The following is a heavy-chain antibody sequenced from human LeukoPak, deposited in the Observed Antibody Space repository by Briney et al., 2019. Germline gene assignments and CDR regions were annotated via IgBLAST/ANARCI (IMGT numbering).Heavy chain of an antibody. CDR2: TSWNSGSI. D-gene: IGHD3-22*01. Sequence: GRSLRLSCAASGFTFDDYAMHWVRQAPGKGLEWVSGTSWNSGSIGYADSVKGRFTISRDNAKKSLNLQMNSLRAEDMALYYCAKDGTRYDSSGYYSHLDYWGQGRLVTVSS. CDR1: GFTFDDYA. CDR3: AKDGTRYDSSGYYSHLDY. J-gene: IGHJ4*02. V-gene: IGHV3-9*03.